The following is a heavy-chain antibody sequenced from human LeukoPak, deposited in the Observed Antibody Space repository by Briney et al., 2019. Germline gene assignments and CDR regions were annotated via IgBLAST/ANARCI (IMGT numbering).Heavy chain of an antibody. J-gene: IGHJ5*02. CDR3: ARAYYDILTGYFNWFDP. Sequence: ASVKVSCKASGYTFTSYGIGWVRQAPGQGLEWMGWISAYNGNTNYAQKLQGRVTMTTDTSTSTAYMELRSLRSDDTAVYYCARAYYDILTGYFNWFDPWGQGTLVTVSS. CDR1: GYTFTSYG. D-gene: IGHD3-9*01. CDR2: ISAYNGNT. V-gene: IGHV1-18*04.